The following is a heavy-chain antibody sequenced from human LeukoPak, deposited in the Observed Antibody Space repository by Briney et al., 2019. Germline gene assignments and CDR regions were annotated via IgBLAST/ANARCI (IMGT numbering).Heavy chain of an antibody. Sequence: GASVKVSCKASGYTFTGYYMHWVRQAPGQGLEWMGWINPNSGGTNYAQKFQGRVTMTRDTSISTAYMGLSRLRSDDTAVYYCARDRPRIAVAGTGRWFDPWGQGTLVTVSS. V-gene: IGHV1-2*02. D-gene: IGHD6-19*01. CDR1: GYTFTGYY. J-gene: IGHJ5*02. CDR3: ARDRPRIAVAGTGRWFDP. CDR2: INPNSGGT.